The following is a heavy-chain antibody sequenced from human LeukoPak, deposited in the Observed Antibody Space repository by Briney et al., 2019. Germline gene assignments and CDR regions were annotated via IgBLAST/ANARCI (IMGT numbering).Heavy chain of an antibody. J-gene: IGHJ4*02. Sequence: GGSLRLSCVAAAFTFSSYWMHWVRQVPGEGLLWVSRVKYDGINTNYADSVKGRITISRDNTKHTLYLQRNSLRAEDTGIYHCVRGDTSVWGFPHWGQGTLVTVSS. CDR3: VRGDTSVWGFPH. CDR2: VKYDGINT. D-gene: IGHD7-27*01. V-gene: IGHV3-74*01. CDR1: AFTFSSYW.